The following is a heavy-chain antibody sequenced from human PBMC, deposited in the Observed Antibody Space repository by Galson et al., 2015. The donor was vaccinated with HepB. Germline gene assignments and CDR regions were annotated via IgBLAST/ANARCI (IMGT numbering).Heavy chain of an antibody. CDR3: ARDLEGCGGNFGVSP. J-gene: IGHJ5*02. V-gene: IGHV1-2*02. D-gene: IGHD4-23*01. CDR1: GYTFTGYS. Sequence: QSGAEVKKPGESLKISCKASGYTFTGYSIHWVRQAPGQGLEWMGWINPDSRGTNYAQKFQGRVSMTRDTSITTAYMELSRLTSDDTAVYYCARDLEGCGGNFGVSPWGQGTLVTVSS. CDR2: INPDSRGT.